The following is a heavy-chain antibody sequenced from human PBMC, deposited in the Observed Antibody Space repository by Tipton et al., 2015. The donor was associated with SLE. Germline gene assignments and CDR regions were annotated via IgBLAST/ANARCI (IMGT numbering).Heavy chain of an antibody. D-gene: IGHD6-19*01. V-gene: IGHV3-NL1*01. CDR2: ITWNGGSP. Sequence: SLRLSCVASGFSFDFYGMHWVRQAPGKGLEWVSGITWNGGSPAYADSVKGRFTVSRDNSKNTLYLQMNSLRAEDTAVYYCAKATSSGWYGYFDSWGQGTLVTVSS. CDR1: GFSFDFYG. CDR3: AKATSSGWYGYFDS. J-gene: IGHJ4*02.